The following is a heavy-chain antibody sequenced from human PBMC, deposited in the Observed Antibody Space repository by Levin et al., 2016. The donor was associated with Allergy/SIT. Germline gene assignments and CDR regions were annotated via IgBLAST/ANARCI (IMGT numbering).Heavy chain of an antibody. D-gene: IGHD3-22*01. CDR3: ARGPYYYDSSGYHYGDRYYYYYYGMDV. CDR2: INPNSGGT. V-gene: IGHV1-2*04. Sequence: WVRQAPGQGLEWMGWINPNSGGTNYAQKFQGWVTMTRDTSISTAYMELSRLRSDDTAVYYCARGPYYYDSSGYHYGDRYYYYYYGMDVWGQGTTVTVSS. J-gene: IGHJ6*02.